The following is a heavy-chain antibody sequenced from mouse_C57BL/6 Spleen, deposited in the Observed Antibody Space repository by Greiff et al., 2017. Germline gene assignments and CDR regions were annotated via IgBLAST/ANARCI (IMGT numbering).Heavy chain of an antibody. CDR2: ISDGGSYT. J-gene: IGHJ3*01. CDR3: ARDLGLGFAY. Sequence: EVKVVESGGGLVKPGGSLKLSCAASGFTFSSYAMSWVRQTPEKRLEWVATISDGGSYTYYPDNVKGRFTISRDNAKNNLYLQMSQLKSEDTAMYYCARDLGLGFAYWGQGTLVTVSA. CDR1: GFTFSSYA. D-gene: IGHD4-1*01. V-gene: IGHV5-4*01.